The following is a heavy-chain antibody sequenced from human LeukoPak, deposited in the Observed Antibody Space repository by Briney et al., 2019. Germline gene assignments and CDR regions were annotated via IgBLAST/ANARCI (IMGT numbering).Heavy chain of an antibody. CDR2: IRYDGSNK. V-gene: IGHV3-30*02. Sequence: PGGSLRLSCAASGFTFSSYAMSWVRQAPGKGLEWVAFIRYDGSNKYYADSVEGRFTISRDNSKNTLYLQMNSLRAEDTAVYYCAKDWDYYGSGSYIHFDYWGQGTLVTVSS. CDR1: GFTFSSYA. J-gene: IGHJ4*02. CDR3: AKDWDYYGSGSYIHFDY. D-gene: IGHD3-10*01.